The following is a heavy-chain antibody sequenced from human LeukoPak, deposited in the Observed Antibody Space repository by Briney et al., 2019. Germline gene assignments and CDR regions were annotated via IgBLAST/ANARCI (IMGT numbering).Heavy chain of an antibody. CDR3: ARARFLEWLSDSYYFDY. J-gene: IGHJ4*02. V-gene: IGHV4-59*01. CDR1: GGSISSYY. D-gene: IGHD3-3*01. CDR2: IYYSGST. Sequence: SETLTLTCTVSGGSISSYYWSWIRQPPGKGLEWIGYIYYSGSTNYNPSLRSRVTISVDTSKNQFSLKLSSVTAADTAVYYCARARFLEWLSDSYYFDYWGQGTLVTVSS.